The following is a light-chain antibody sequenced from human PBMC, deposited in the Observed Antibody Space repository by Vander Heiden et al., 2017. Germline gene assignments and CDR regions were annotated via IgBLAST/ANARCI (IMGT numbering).Light chain of an antibody. J-gene: IGLJ3*02. CDR2: KDS. CDR1: TLPKQY. CDR3: QSSDSSGAWV. V-gene: IGLV3-25*03. Sequence: SYELTQPPSVSVSPGQTTRITCSGDTLPKQYAFWYQQKAGQAPVLMIYKDSERPSGIPERFSGSSSGTTVTLTISGVQAEDEADYYCQSSDSSGAWVFGGGTKLTVL.